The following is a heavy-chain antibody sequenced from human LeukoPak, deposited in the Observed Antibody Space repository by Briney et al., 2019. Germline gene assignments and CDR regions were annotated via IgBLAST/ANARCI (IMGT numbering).Heavy chain of an antibody. CDR3: ARRPGSGSRHFDY. D-gene: IGHD3-10*01. J-gene: IGHJ4*02. Sequence: SETLSLICTVSGGSISTSGYYWSWIRQPPEKRLEWIGTIYYTGSTYYNPFLKSRVTISVDASKNQFSLKLSSVTAADTAVYYCARRPGSGSRHFDYWGQGTLVTVSS. CDR2: IYYTGST. V-gene: IGHV4-39*01. CDR1: GGSISTSGYY.